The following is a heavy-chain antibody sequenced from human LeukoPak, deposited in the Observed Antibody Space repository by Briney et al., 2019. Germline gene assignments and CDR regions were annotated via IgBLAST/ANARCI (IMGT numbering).Heavy chain of an antibody. D-gene: IGHD1-7*01. CDR3: VRENWHYDY. V-gene: IGHV1-2*02. CDR1: GYAFNVYY. CDR2: IHPDSGAT. Sequence: GASVKVSCKASGYAFNVYYIHWVRQAPGQGLEWMGWIHPDSGATNYAQKFQGRGTLTRDRSITTLYMELSSLRSDDTAIYYCVRENWHYDYWGQGTQATVSS. J-gene: IGHJ4*02.